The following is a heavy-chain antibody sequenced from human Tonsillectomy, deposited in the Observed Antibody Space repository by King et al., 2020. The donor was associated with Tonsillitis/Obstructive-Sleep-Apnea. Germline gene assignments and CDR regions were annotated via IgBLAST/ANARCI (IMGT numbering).Heavy chain of an antibody. CDR2: IYYSGST. CDR1: GGSISSSSYY. D-gene: IGHD1-1*01. J-gene: IGHJ6*02. V-gene: IGHV4-39*01. CDR3: ARHHWDDYYYYYGMDV. Sequence: LQLQESGPGLVKPSETLSLTCTVSGGSISSSSYYWGWIRQPPGKGLEWIGSIYYSGSTYYNPSLKSRVTISVDTSKNQFSLKLSSVTAADTAVYYCARHHWDDYYYYYGMDVWGQGTTVTVSS.